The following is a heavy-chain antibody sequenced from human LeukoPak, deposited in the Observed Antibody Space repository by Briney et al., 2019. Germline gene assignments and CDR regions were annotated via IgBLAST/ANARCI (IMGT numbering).Heavy chain of an antibody. CDR1: GLTFSSYA. CDR3: AKDRDSSGYFHTLFDY. D-gene: IGHD3-22*01. V-gene: IGHV3-23*01. Sequence: GGSLRLSCAGSGLTFSSYAMSWVRQAPGKGLEWVSAVGGGGDTYYADSVRGRFTISRDNSKNTLYLQMNSLRAEDTAVYYCAKDRDSSGYFHTLFDYWGQGTLVTVSS. J-gene: IGHJ4*02. CDR2: VGGGGDT.